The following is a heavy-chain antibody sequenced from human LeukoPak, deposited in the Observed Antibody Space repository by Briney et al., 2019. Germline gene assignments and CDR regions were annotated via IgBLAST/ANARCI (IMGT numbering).Heavy chain of an antibody. Sequence: GGSLRLSCAASGFTVSSNYMSWVRQAPGKGLEWVSIIYSGGSTYYADSVKGRFTISRDNSKNTLYLQMNSLRAEDTAVYYCAKYDSSGYYFDYWGQGTLVTVSS. J-gene: IGHJ4*02. CDR3: AKYDSSGYYFDY. D-gene: IGHD3-22*01. V-gene: IGHV3-66*01. CDR2: IYSGGST. CDR1: GFTVSSNY.